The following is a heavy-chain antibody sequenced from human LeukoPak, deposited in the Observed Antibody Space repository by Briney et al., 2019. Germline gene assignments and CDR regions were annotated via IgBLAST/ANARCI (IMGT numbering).Heavy chain of an antibody. D-gene: IGHD3-16*01. V-gene: IGHV4-61*09. CDR2: IYTSGST. CDR3: AGARLGYLYYGLDV. Sequence: SQTLXLTCTVSGGSISSGSYYWSWLRQPAGRGLEWXGHIYTSGSTNYNPSLKSRVIISVDTSKNQFSLRLSSVTAADTAVYYCAGARLGYLYYGLDVWGQGTTVTVSS. CDR1: GGSISSGSYY. J-gene: IGHJ6*02.